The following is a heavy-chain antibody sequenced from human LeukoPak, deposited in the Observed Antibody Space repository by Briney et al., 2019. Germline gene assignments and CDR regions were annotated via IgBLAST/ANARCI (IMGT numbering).Heavy chain of an antibody. CDR1: GGSFSGYY. Sequence: PSETLSLTCAVYGGSFSGYYWSWIRQPPGKGLEWIGEINHSGSTNYNPSLKSRVTISVDKSKNQFSLKLSSVTAADTAVYYCARVADYYDSSGYFSGRAFDIWGQGTMVTVSS. CDR2: INHSGST. V-gene: IGHV4-34*01. J-gene: IGHJ3*02. CDR3: ARVADYYDSSGYFSGRAFDI. D-gene: IGHD3-22*01.